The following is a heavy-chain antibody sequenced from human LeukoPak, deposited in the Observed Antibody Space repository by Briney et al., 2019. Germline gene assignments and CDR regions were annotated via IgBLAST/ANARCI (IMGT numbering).Heavy chain of an antibody. V-gene: IGHV3-21*01. D-gene: IGHD3-16*02. CDR2: ISSSSSYI. Sequence: MPGGSLRLSCAASGFTFSSYSMNWVRQAPGKGLEWVSSISSSSSYIYYADSVKGRFTISRDNAKNSLYLQMNSLRAEDTAVYYCARATNDYVWGSYRSPSDYWGQGTLVTVSS. CDR1: GFTFSSYS. CDR3: ARATNDYVWGSYRSPSDY. J-gene: IGHJ4*02.